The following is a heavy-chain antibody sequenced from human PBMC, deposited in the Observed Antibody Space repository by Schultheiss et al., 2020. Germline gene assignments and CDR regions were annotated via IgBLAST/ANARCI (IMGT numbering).Heavy chain of an antibody. CDR2: IYHSGST. CDR1: GGSISSSNW. V-gene: IGHV4-4*02. D-gene: IGHD4-17*01. J-gene: IGHJ4*02. Sequence: SETLSLTCAVSGGSISSSNWWSWVRQPPGKGLEWIGEIYHSGSTNYNPSLKSRVTISVDKSKNQFSLKLSSVTAADTAVYYCTRPTVTKPGVFDYWGQGTLVTVSS. CDR3: TRPTVTKPGVFDY.